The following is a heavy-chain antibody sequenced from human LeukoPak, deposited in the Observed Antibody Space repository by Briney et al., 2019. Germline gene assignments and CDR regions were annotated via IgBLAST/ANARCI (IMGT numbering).Heavy chain of an antibody. CDR3: ARGGLMVYASTTDHDAFDI. CDR2: MNPNSGNT. D-gene: IGHD2-8*01. CDR1: GYTFTSYD. V-gene: IGHV1-8*03. J-gene: IGHJ3*02. Sequence: ASVKVSCKASGYTFTSYDINWVRQATGQGLEWMGWMNPNSGNTGYAQKFQGRVTITRNTSISTAYMELCSLRSEDTAVYYCARGGLMVYASTTDHDAFDIWGQGTMVTVSS.